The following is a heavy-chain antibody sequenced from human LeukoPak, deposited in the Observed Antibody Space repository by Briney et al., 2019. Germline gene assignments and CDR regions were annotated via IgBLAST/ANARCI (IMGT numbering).Heavy chain of an antibody. CDR3: VARSSISWLSPFDY. V-gene: IGHV3-30*03. J-gene: IGHJ4*02. CDR2: ISNDGSSK. D-gene: IGHD3-22*01. CDR1: GFTFSNFG. Sequence: GGSLRLSCAASGFTFSNFGMHWVRQAPGKGLEWVAVISNDGSSKFYTDSVKGRFTISRDNSKNTLYLQMNSLRAEDTAVYYCVARSSISWLSPFDYWGQGTLVTVSS.